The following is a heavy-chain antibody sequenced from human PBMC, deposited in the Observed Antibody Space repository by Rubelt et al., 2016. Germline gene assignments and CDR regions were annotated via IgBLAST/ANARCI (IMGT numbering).Heavy chain of an antibody. CDR3: ARTGLDCKNGVCYDY. Sequence: QVQLVQSGAEVKKPGASVKVSCKASGSTFTRNGFSWVRQAPGQGLEWMGWISGYNGNTHYAQKFQGRDTMATDTPTTTAYMELRSLRSDDTAVYYCARTGLDCKNGVCYDYWGQGTLVIVSS. CDR2: ISGYNGNT. CDR1: GSTFTRNG. V-gene: IGHV1-18*01. J-gene: IGHJ4*02. D-gene: IGHD2-8*01.